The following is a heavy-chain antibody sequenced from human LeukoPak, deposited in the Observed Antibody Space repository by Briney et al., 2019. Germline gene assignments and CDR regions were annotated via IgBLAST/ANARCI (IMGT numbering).Heavy chain of an antibody. CDR2: IIPIFGTA. V-gene: IGHV1-69*13. CDR3: ARDGVHLFDY. D-gene: IGHD3-16*01. CDR1: GYTFTGYY. Sequence: SVKVSCKASGYTFTGYYMHWVRQAPGQGLEWMGGIIPIFGTANYAQKFQGRVTITADESTSTAYMELSSLRSEDTAVYYCARDGVHLFDYWGQGTLVTVSS. J-gene: IGHJ4*02.